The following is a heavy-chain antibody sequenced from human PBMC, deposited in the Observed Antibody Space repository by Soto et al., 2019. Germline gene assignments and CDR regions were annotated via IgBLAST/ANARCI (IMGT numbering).Heavy chain of an antibody. D-gene: IGHD1-26*01. J-gene: IGHJ4*02. CDR2: IRNQSYRETT. CDR1: GLTFSNYP. Sequence: VQLVESGGGLVQPGRSLRLSCTASGLTFSNYPISWVRQAPGEGLEWVGLIRNQSYRETTEYAASMRGRFTISRDDSNGVAYLQMSSLSTGDSAVYYCTTAESPSIVYFFDNWGQGTLVTVSS. V-gene: IGHV3-49*04. CDR3: TTAESPSIVYFFDN.